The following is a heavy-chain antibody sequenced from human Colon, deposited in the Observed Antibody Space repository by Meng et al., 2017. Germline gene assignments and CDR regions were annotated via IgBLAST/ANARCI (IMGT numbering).Heavy chain of an antibody. V-gene: IGHV4-61*01. CDR2: IYYSGGT. D-gene: IGHD3-22*01. Sequence: QAQPKGRGPGRVRPSTTLSLTLTLPGGSVSSVSYYWSWIRQPPGKGLEWIGYIYYSGGTNYTPSLKSRVTISVDTSKNQFSLKLSSVTAADTAVYYCARGASDYDFDYWGQGTLVTVSS. CDR3: ARGASDYDFDY. CDR1: GGSVSSVSYY. J-gene: IGHJ4*02.